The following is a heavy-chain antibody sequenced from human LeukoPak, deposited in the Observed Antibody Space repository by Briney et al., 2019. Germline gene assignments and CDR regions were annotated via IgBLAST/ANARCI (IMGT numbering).Heavy chain of an antibody. V-gene: IGHV4-30-2*01. CDR3: ARGVSGYCSSTSCPHYYYYAMDV. CDR1: GDSINSGGYS. Sequence: KTSQTLSLTCAVSGDSINSGGYSGSWIRQPPGKGLEWIGYIYHSGSTYYNSSLKSRVTISVDRSKNQFSLKLSSVTAADTAVYYCARGVSGYCSSTSCPHYYYYAMDVWGQGTTVTVSS. D-gene: IGHD2-2*01. CDR2: IYHSGST. J-gene: IGHJ6*02.